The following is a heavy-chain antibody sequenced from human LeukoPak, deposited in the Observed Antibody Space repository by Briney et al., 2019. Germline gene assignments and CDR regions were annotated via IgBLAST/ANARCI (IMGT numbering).Heavy chain of an antibody. J-gene: IGHJ4*02. D-gene: IGHD3-22*01. CDR1: GGSISSSSYY. V-gene: IGHV4-39*01. Sequence: PSETLSLTCTVSGGSISSSSYYWGWIRQPPGKGLEWIGSIYYSGSTYYNPSLKSRATISVDTSKNQFSLKLSSVTAADTAVYYCARQPIVVVMRCGFDYWGQGTLVTVSS. CDR2: IYYSGST. CDR3: ARQPIVVVMRCGFDY.